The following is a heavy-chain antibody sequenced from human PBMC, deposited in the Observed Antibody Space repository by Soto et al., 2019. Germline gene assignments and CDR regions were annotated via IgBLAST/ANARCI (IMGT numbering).Heavy chain of an antibody. CDR2: ISAYNGNT. J-gene: IGHJ4*02. CDR3: ARDRSSGWFYFDS. CDR1: GYTFPSYG. V-gene: IGHV1-18*04. D-gene: IGHD6-19*01. Sequence: VASVKVSCKASGYTFPSYGISWVRQAPGQGLEWMGRISAYNGNTNYAQKLQGRVTMTTDTSTSTAYMELRSLRSDDTAVYYCARDRSSGWFYFDSWGQGTLVTVS.